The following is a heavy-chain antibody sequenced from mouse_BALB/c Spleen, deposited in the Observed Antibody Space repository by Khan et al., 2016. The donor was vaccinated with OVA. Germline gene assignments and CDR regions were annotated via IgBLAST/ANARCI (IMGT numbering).Heavy chain of an antibody. Sequence: EVELVESGGGLVQPGGSRKLSCAASGFTFSNFGMHWIRQAPEKGLEWVAYISSGSSTIYYADTVKGRFTVSRDNPKNTLFLQMTSLRSEDTAIXYCARRRIYDGYYGGALDYWGQGDSVTVSS. J-gene: IGHJ4*01. CDR2: ISSGSSTI. CDR3: ARRRIYDGYYGGALDY. V-gene: IGHV5-17*02. D-gene: IGHD2-3*01. CDR1: GFTFSNFG.